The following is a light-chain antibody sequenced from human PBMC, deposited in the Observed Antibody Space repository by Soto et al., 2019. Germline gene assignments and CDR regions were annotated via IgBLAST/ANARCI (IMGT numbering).Light chain of an antibody. V-gene: IGKV3-11*01. CDR2: DAS. CDR3: QQRGNWPPTWT. J-gene: IGKJ1*01. CDR1: QSLGYY. Sequence: ESVLTQSPATLSLSPGERATLSCRASQSLGYYLAWYQEKPGQAPRLLIYDASIRATGIPARFSGSWSGTDFTLTINGLEPEDSAVYYCQQRGNWPPTWTFGQGTKVDIK.